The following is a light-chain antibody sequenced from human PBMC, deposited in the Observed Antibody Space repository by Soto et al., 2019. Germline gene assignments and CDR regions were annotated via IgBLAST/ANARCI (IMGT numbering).Light chain of an antibody. CDR3: SSYTSSSTLS. CDR1: SSDVGGYNY. V-gene: IGLV2-14*01. Sequence: QSVLAQPASVSGSPGQSTIISCTGTSSDVGGYNYVSWYQQHPGKAPKFLIYEVSNRPSGVSNRFSGSKSGNTASLTISGLQAEDEADYYCSSYTSSSTLSFGGGTKLTVL. CDR2: EVS. J-gene: IGLJ2*01.